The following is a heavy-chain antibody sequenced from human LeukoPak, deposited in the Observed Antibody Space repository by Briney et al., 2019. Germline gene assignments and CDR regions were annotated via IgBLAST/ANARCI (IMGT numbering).Heavy chain of an antibody. CDR1: GFTFGTHA. J-gene: IGHJ5*02. CDR3: VIDSPGSGWAFWS. Sequence: PGGSLRLSCSASGFTFGTHAMHWVRQAPGKGLEWVAMIWRGGNTKYYGDSVKGRFTISRDDSRSRVYLQMDSLRAEDTAVYYCVIDSPGSGWAFWSWGQGAQVTVSS. D-gene: IGHD6-19*01. CDR2: IWRGGNTK. V-gene: IGHV3-33*01.